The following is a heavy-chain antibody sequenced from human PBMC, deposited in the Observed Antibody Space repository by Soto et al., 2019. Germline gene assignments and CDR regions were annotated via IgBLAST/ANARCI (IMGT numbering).Heavy chain of an antibody. CDR3: AKNSGWFNT. V-gene: IGHV3-23*01. J-gene: IGHJ5*02. D-gene: IGHD3-10*01. Sequence: WGSLLLSCAASVFPFSSTDMSWVRQAPGKGLEWVSTIGGSGETTYYADSVNGRFTISIDNSKNTLYLQMNSLRADDTALYYCAKNSGWFNTWGQGALVTVSS. CDR2: IGGSGETT. CDR1: VFPFSSTD.